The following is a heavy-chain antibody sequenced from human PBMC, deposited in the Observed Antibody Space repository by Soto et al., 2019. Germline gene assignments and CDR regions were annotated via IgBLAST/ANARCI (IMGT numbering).Heavy chain of an antibody. Sequence: PGGSLRLSCAASGFPVSSNYMNWVRQAPGKGLEWVAVISYDGSNKYYADSVKGRFTISRDNSKNTLYLQMNSLRAEDTAVYYCAKVPDYDFWSGYHRDLRSLDYWGQGTLVTVSS. CDR3: AKVPDYDFWSGYHRDLRSLDY. D-gene: IGHD3-3*01. CDR1: GFPVSSNY. CDR2: ISYDGSNK. J-gene: IGHJ4*02. V-gene: IGHV3-30*18.